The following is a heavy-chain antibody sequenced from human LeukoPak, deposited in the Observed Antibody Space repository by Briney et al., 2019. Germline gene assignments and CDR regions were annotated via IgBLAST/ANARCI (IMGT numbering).Heavy chain of an antibody. CDR2: ISGSGGST. CDR1: GFTFSSYA. CDR3: ARDSKGYSSSFYFDY. V-gene: IGHV3-23*01. Sequence: GGSLRLSCAASGFTFSSYAMSWVRQAPGKGLEWVSAISGSGGSTYYADSVKGRFTISRDNSKNTLYLQMNSLRAEDTAVYYCARDSKGYSSSFYFDYWGQGTLVTVSS. J-gene: IGHJ4*02. D-gene: IGHD6-6*01.